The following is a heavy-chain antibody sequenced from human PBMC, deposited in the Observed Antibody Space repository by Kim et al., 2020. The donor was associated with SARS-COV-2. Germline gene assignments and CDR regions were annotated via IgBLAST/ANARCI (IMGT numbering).Heavy chain of an antibody. CDR1: GYTLTELS. J-gene: IGHJ5*02. CDR3: ATTGPMVRAGWFDP. CDR2: FDPEDGET. V-gene: IGHV1-24*01. Sequence: ASVKVSCKVSGYTLTELSMHWVRQAPGKGLEWMGGFDPEDGETIYAQKFQGRVTMTEDTSTDTAYMELSSLRSEDTAVYYCATTGPMVRAGWFDPWGQGTLVTVSS. D-gene: IGHD3-10*01.